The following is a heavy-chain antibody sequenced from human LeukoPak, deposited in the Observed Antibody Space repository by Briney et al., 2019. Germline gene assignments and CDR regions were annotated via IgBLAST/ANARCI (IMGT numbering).Heavy chain of an antibody. D-gene: IGHD4-17*01. Sequence: SETLSLTCTVSGDSISGFYWSWIRQPAGKGLEWIGRIYTSGSTNYNPSLKSRVTMSVDTSKNQFSLKLSSVTAAGTAVYYCARDLTVTTGNGRGYFDYWGQGTLVTVSS. CDR1: GDSISGFY. CDR3: ARDLTVTTGNGRGYFDY. V-gene: IGHV4-4*07. CDR2: IYTSGST. J-gene: IGHJ4*02.